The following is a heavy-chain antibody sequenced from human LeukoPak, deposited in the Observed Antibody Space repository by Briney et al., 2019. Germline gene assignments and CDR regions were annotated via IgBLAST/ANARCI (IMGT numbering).Heavy chain of an antibody. V-gene: IGHV4-4*07. CDR2: IYTSGST. CDR1: GGSISSYY. CDR3: ARAPPSTATGYKYYYYYMDV. Sequence: SETLSLTCTVSGGSISSYYWSWIRQPAGKGLEWIGRIYTSGSTNYNPSLKSRVTMSVDTSKNQFSLKLSSVTAADTAVYYCARAPPSTATGYKYYYYYMDVWGKGTTVTVSS. D-gene: IGHD5-18*01. J-gene: IGHJ6*03.